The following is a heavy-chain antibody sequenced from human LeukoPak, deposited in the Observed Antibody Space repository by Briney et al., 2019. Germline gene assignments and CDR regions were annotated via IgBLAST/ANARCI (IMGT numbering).Heavy chain of an antibody. CDR1: GGSISSGSYY. J-gene: IGHJ4*02. V-gene: IGHV4-39*07. Sequence: SETLSLTCSVSGGSISSGSYYWGWIRQPPGKGLEWLGSLYYSGSTYDNPSLKSRVTMSLDTSKNQFSLKLSSVTAADTAVYYCTRGAGWLIDYWGQGILVTVSS. D-gene: IGHD3-16*01. CDR2: LYYSGST. CDR3: TRGAGWLIDY.